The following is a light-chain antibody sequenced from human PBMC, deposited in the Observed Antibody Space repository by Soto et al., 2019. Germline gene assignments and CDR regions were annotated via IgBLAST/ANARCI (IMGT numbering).Light chain of an antibody. CDR3: IQVLQRLYS. CDR2: LGS. J-gene: IGKJ2*03. V-gene: IGKV2-28*01. Sequence: IVMTQSPLSLSVTPGEPASISCRSSQSLLHSNGYSYLDWYLQKPGQSPQLLIYLGSNRASGVPDRFSGSGSGTDFTLRISRVEAEDVGIYYCIQVLQRLYSFGRGTKLEIK. CDR1: QSLLHSNGYSY.